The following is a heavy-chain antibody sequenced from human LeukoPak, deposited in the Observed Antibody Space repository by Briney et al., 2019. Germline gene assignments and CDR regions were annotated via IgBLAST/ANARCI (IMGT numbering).Heavy chain of an antibody. Sequence: GASVKVSCKASGYTFTSYGISWVRQAPGQGLEWMGWISAYNGNTNYAQKLQGRVTMTTDTSTSTAYMELRSLRSDDTAVYYCERGYCSSTSCYRVDYWGQRTLVTVYS. V-gene: IGHV1-18*01. J-gene: IGHJ4*02. CDR3: ERGYCSSTSCYRVDY. CDR1: GYTFTSYG. CDR2: ISAYNGNT. D-gene: IGHD2-2*01.